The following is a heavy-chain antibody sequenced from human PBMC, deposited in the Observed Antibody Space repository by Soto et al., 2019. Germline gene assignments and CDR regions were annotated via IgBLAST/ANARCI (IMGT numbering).Heavy chain of an antibody. CDR3: ARERSGSRMDV. J-gene: IGHJ6*02. Sequence: QVQLVQSGAEVKKPGASVKVSCKASGYTFTSYDINWVRQATGQGLEWMGWMNPNSGNTGYAQKFQGRVTMTRNTSIRTAHMGLSSLRSEDTAVYSGARERSGSRMDVWGQGTTVTVSS. V-gene: IGHV1-8*01. D-gene: IGHD3-10*01. CDR2: MNPNSGNT. CDR1: GYTFTSYD.